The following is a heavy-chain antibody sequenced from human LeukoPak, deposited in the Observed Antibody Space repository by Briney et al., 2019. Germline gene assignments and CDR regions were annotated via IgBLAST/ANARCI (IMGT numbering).Heavy chain of an antibody. J-gene: IGHJ4*02. CDR2: YSGGTT. Sequence: GGSLRLSCAASGFTVSSTYMSWVRQAPGKGLEWVSVYSGGTTYYADSVQGRLTISRDNSKNTLYLQMNSLRAEDTAVYYCARPSAAGPYFDYWGQGTLVTVSS. D-gene: IGHD6-13*01. CDR3: ARPSAAGPYFDY. V-gene: IGHV3-66*02. CDR1: GFTVSSTY.